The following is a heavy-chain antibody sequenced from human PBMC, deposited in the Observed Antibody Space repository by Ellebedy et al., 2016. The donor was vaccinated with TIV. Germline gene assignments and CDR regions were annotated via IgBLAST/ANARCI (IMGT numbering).Heavy chain of an antibody. J-gene: IGHJ4*02. V-gene: IGHV4-34*01. CDR1: GGSFNGYF. CDR3: ARARGQYRYGSGSYFTH. CDR2: INPSGTA. D-gene: IGHD3-10*01. Sequence: MPSETLSLTCVVKGGSFNGYFWSWIRQSPGKGLEWLGEINPSGTANYNQSLKSRVTMSVDTPEKQFSLLLTSVTAADTAVYYCARARGQYRYGSGSYFTHWGQGEVVTVSS.